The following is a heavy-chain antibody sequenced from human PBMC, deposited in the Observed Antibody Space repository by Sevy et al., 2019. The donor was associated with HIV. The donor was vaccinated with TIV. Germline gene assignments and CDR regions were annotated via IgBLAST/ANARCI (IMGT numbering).Heavy chain of an antibody. CDR1: GGSFSGYY. V-gene: IGHV4-34*01. CDR3: ARVEQQLDGGWFDP. D-gene: IGHD6-13*01. J-gene: IGHJ5*02. CDR2: INHSGST. Sequence: GSLSLTCAVYGGSFSGYYWSWIRQPPGKGLEWIGEINHSGSTNYNPSLKSRVTISVDTSKNQFSLKLSSVTAADTAVYYCARVEQQLDGGWFDPWGQGTLVTVSS.